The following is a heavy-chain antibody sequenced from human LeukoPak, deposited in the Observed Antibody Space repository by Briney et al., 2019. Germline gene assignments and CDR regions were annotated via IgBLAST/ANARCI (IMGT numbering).Heavy chain of an antibody. CDR1: AYTFTSYD. V-gene: IGHV1-8*01. CDR2: MNPNSGNT. J-gene: IGHJ4*02. Sequence: ASVKVSCKASAYTFTSYDINWVRQATGQGLEWMGWMNPNSGNTGYAQKFQGRVTMTRNTSISTAYMELSSLRSEDTAVYYCARVLYSGYDPFDYWGQGTLVTVSS. CDR3: ARVLYSGYDPFDY. D-gene: IGHD5-12*01.